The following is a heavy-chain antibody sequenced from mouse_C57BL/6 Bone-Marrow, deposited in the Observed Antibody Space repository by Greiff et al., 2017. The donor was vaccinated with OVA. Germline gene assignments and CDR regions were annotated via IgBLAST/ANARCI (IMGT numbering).Heavy chain of an antibody. CDR1: GFNIIDDY. V-gene: IGHV14-4*01. Sequence: VQLQQSGAELVRPGASVKLSCTASGFNIIDDYMHWVKQRPEQGLEWIGWIDPENGDTEYASKFQGKATITADTSSNTAYLQLSSLTSEDTAVYYCTAYYYGSSYWGQGTTLTVSS. CDR2: IDPENGDT. CDR3: TAYYYGSSY. J-gene: IGHJ2*01. D-gene: IGHD1-1*01.